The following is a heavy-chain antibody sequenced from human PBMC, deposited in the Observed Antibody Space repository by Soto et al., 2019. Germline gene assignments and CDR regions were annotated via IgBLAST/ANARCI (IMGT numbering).Heavy chain of an antibody. CDR1: GYTFTTYD. J-gene: IGHJ5*02. Sequence: QVQLVQSGAEVQKPGASVKVSCKASGYTFTTYDINWVRQATGQGLEWMGWMNPNSGDTGYAEKFQGRVTMTRNTATTTAYRELSSLTSEDTAVYYCARGRDYAFWSGLNWFDPWGQGTLVTVSS. CDR3: ARGRDYAFWSGLNWFDP. D-gene: IGHD3-3*01. V-gene: IGHV1-8*01. CDR2: MNPNSGDT.